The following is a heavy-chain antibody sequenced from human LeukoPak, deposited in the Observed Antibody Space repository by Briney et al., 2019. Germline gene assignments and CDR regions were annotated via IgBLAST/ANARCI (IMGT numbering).Heavy chain of an antibody. V-gene: IGHV3-7*01. D-gene: IGHD2-21*02. Sequence: GGSLRLSCEASEFTFSTHWMSWVRQAPGKGLEWVASINPDGSQKYYLDSVKGRFTISRDNTKNSLYLQMYSLGAEDTAVYYCARLLGTAITYDYWGQGTLVTVSS. CDR3: ARLLGTAITYDY. CDR2: INPDGSQK. CDR1: EFTFSTHW. J-gene: IGHJ4*02.